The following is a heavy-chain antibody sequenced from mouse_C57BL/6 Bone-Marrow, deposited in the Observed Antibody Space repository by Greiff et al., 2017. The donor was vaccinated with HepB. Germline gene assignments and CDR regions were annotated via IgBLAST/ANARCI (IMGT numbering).Heavy chain of an antibody. CDR3: ARSLPFCYYAMDY. CDR2: IYPRSGNT. Sequence: QVQLQQSGAELARPGASVKLSCKASGYTFTSYGISWVKQSTGQGLEWIGEIYPRSGNTYYNEKFKGKATLTADKSSSTAYMELRSLTSEDSAVYFCARSLPFCYYAMDYWGQGTSVTVSS. J-gene: IGHJ4*01. V-gene: IGHV1-81*01. CDR1: GYTFTSYG. D-gene: IGHD6-1*01.